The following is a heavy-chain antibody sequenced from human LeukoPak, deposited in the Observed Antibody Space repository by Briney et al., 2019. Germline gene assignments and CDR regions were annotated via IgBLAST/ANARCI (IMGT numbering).Heavy chain of an antibody. CDR2: MKHEGSDK. D-gene: IGHD3-10*01. V-gene: IGHV3-7*04. CDR1: GFTFSSYW. J-gene: IGHJ4*02. Sequence: GGSLTLSCAASGFTFSSYWTTWVRQARGKGLEWVASMKHEGSDKYYVDSVKSRFTTSRDTAKTSLYLQMNSLRAEDTAVYYCARDLWGGSGSGFDYWGQGTLVTVSS. CDR3: ARDLWGGSGSGFDY.